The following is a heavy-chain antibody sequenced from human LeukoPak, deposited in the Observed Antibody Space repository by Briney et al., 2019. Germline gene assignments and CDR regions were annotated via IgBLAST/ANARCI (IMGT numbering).Heavy chain of an antibody. CDR1: GFTFRNNW. CDR3: TSISLGANEDY. CDR2: IRPDASDT. V-gene: IGHV3-7*03. Sequence: GGSLRLSCAASGFTFRNNWMNWIRQAPGKGLEWVANIRPDASDTGYVDSVKGRFTISRDNAKNSVYLQMSSLRVDDTAVYYCTSISLGANEDYWGQGTRVTVSS. D-gene: IGHD1-26*01. J-gene: IGHJ4*02.